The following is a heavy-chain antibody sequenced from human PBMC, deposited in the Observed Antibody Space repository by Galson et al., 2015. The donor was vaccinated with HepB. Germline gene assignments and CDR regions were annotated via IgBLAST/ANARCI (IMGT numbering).Heavy chain of an antibody. V-gene: IGHV3-64D*06. CDR1: GFTFSSYA. J-gene: IGHJ4*02. D-gene: IGHD4-17*01. Sequence: SLRLSCAASGFTFSSYAMHWVRQAPGKGLEYVSAISSNGGSTYYADSVKGRFTISRDNSKNTLYLQMSSLRAEDTAVYYCVKGGKTTVTTVDYWGQGTLVTVSS. CDR2: ISSNGGST. CDR3: VKGGKTTVTTVDY.